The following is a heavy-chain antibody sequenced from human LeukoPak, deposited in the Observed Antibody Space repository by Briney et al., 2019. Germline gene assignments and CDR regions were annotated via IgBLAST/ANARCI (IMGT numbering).Heavy chain of an antibody. Sequence: SVKVSCKASGYTFTSYDINWVRQATGQGLEWMGWMNPNSGNTGYAQKFQGRVPMTRNTSISTAYMELSSLRSEDTAVYYCARASQLRLGIVVVITSGRRYYFDYWGQGTLVTVSS. V-gene: IGHV1-8*01. D-gene: IGHD3-22*01. J-gene: IGHJ4*02. CDR3: ARASQLRLGIVVVITSGRRYYFDY. CDR1: GYTFTSYD. CDR2: MNPNSGNT.